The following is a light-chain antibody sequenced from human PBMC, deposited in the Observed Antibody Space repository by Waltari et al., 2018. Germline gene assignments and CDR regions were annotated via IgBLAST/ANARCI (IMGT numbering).Light chain of an antibody. Sequence: DIVMTQTPLSLSVTPGQSASISCKSTQSLLHSDGKTFLFWYLQKPGQSPQSLIYEVSSRFSGVPDRFSGSGSGTDFTLKISSLQPEDFATYYCQQSYITPPWTFGQGTKVDIK. CDR3: QQSYITPPWT. J-gene: IGKJ1*01. CDR2: EVS. CDR1: QSLLHSDGKTF. V-gene: IGKV2-29*01.